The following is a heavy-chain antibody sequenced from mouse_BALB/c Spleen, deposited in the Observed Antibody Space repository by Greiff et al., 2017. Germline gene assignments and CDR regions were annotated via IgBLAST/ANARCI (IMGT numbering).Heavy chain of an antibody. CDR2: IDPYNGGT. J-gene: IGHJ4*01. Sequence: QLQQSGPELVKPGASVKVSCKASGYAFTSYNMYWVKQSHGKSLEWIGYIDPYNGGTSYNQKFKGKATLTLVKSSSTAYMHLNSLTSEDSAVFYCARGGYGYGNGQFFMEYWGQGTSGTVSS. CDR3: ARGGYGYGNGQFFMEY. V-gene: IGHV1S135*01. CDR1: GYAFTSYN. D-gene: IGHD2-1*01.